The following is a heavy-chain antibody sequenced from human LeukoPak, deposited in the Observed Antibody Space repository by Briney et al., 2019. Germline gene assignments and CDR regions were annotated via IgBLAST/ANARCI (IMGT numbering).Heavy chain of an antibody. CDR1: GFTFSDYY. J-gene: IGHJ6*02. D-gene: IGHD3-22*01. CDR2: ISSSGSTI. CDR3: ARGLDSSGYYHAYYYYGMDV. Sequence: PGGSLRLSCAASGFTFSDYYMSWIRQAPGKGLEWVSYISSSGSTIYYADSVKGRFTISRDNAKNSLFLQMTSLRAEDTAVYYCARGLDSSGYYHAYYYYGMDVWGQGTTVTVSS. V-gene: IGHV3-11*04.